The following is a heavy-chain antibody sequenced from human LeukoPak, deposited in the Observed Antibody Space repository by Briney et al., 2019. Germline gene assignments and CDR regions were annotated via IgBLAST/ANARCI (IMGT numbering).Heavy chain of an antibody. CDR1: GGSISSGGYY. J-gene: IGHJ4*02. CDR2: IDYSGST. V-gene: IGHV4-31*03. D-gene: IGHD2-21*01. CDR3: AATSRVVVGFDY. Sequence: SQTLSLTCTVSGGSISSGGYYWSWIRQHPGKGLAWIGYIDYSGSTYYNPSLKSRVTISVDTSKNQFSLKLSSVTAADTAVYYCAATSRVVVGFDYWGQGTLVTVSS.